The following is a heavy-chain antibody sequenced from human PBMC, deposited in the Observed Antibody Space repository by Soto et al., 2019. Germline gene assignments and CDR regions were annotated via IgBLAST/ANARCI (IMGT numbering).Heavy chain of an antibody. V-gene: IGHV2-5*02. CDR3: AHGSGWLSDQ. CDR2: IYWDDTK. CDR1: GFSLSDSAVG. Sequence: QITLKESGPTLVKPTQTLTLTCTFSGFSLSDSAVGVNWIRQPPGKPLEWLALIYWDDTKHYSSSLRNRLTITKDTSKNQVVLIMTNMDPVDTATYYCAHGSGWLSDQWGQGTLVTVSS. D-gene: IGHD6-19*01. J-gene: IGHJ4*02.